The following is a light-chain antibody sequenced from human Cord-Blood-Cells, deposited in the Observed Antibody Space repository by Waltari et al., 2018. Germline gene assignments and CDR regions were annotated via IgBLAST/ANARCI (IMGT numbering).Light chain of an antibody. CDR1: QSVLYSSNNKNY. CDR3: QQYDSTPPT. CDR2: GAS. Sequence: DIVMTQSPDSLAVSLGERATINCKSSQSVLYSSNNKNYLAWYQQKPGQPPKLLIYGASTRASGVPDRFSGSGSGTDFTLTISSLQAEDVAVYYCQQYDSTPPTFGQGTKLEIK. J-gene: IGKJ2*01. V-gene: IGKV4-1*01.